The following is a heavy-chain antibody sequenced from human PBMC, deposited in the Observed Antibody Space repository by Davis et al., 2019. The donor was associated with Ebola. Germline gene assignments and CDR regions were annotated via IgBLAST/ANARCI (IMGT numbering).Heavy chain of an antibody. J-gene: IGHJ6*03. D-gene: IGHD6-6*01. Sequence: MPSETLSLTCAVSGGSFSGYYWSWIRQPPGKGLEWIGEINHSGSTNYIPSLKSRVTISVDTSKNQFSLKLSSVTAADTAVYYCARDRDSTSPPYYYYYMDVWGKGTTVTVSS. CDR2: INHSGST. V-gene: IGHV4-34*01. CDR1: GGSFSGYY. CDR3: ARDRDSTSPPYYYYYMDV.